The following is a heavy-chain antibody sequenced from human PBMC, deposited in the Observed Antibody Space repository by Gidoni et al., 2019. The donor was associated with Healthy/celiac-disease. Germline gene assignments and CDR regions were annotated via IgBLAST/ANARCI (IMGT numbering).Heavy chain of an antibody. CDR3: ARLGKWELAFDY. Sequence: QLQLQESGPGLVKPSETLSLTCTVSGGSISSSSYYWGWFRQPPGKGLEWIGSIYYSGSTYYNPSLKSRVTISVDTSKNQFSLKLSSVTAADTAVYYCARLGKWELAFDYWGQGTLVTVSS. J-gene: IGHJ4*02. CDR1: GGSISSSSYY. V-gene: IGHV4-39*01. CDR2: IYYSGST. D-gene: IGHD1-26*01.